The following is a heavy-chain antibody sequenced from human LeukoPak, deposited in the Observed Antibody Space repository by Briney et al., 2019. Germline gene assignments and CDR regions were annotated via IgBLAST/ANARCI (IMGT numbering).Heavy chain of an antibody. CDR1: GGSISSGSYY. CDR2: FYTSGST. D-gene: IGHD1-26*01. V-gene: IGHV4-61*02. Sequence: SETLSLTCTVSGGSISSGSYYWSWIRQPAGKGLEWIGRFYTSGSTNYNPSLKSRVTISVDTSRNQFSLRLSSVTAADTAVYYCAREGSGSYRSAYYFDYWGQGTLVTVSS. CDR3: AREGSGSYRSAYYFDY. J-gene: IGHJ4*02.